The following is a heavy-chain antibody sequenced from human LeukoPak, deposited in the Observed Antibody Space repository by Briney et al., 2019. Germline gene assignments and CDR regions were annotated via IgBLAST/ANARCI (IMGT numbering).Heavy chain of an antibody. CDR2: ISSSSSTI. CDR3: ARNPFPLTMVRGVIPYFDY. D-gene: IGHD3-10*01. Sequence: GGSLRLSCAASGFTFSNYNMNWVRQAPGKGLEWVSYISSSSSTIYYADSVKGRFTISRDNAKNSLYLQMNSLRAEDTAVYYCARNPFPLTMVRGVIPYFDYWGQGTLVTVSS. V-gene: IGHV3-48*01. J-gene: IGHJ4*02. CDR1: GFTFSNYN.